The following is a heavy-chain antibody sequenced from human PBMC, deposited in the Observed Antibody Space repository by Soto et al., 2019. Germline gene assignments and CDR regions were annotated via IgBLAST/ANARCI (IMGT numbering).Heavy chain of an antibody. Sequence: QLQLQESGSGLVKPSQTLSLTCAVSGGSISSGGYSWSWIRQPPGKGLEWIVYIYHGGSTYYNPSLQSRVTISVDRSKSQFSLKLSSVTAADTAVYYCARAPFEYSSSSLYYYYGMDVWGQGTTVTVSS. CDR2: IYHGGST. V-gene: IGHV4-30-2*01. J-gene: IGHJ6*02. CDR1: GGSISSGGYS. CDR3: ARAPFEYSSSSLYYYYGMDV. D-gene: IGHD6-6*01.